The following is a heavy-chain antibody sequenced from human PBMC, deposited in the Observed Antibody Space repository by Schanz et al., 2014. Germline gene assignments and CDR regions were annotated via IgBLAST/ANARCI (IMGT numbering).Heavy chain of an antibody. J-gene: IGHJ5*02. V-gene: IGHV4-39*01. CDR1: GGSISTSNHY. CDR2: IYYSGNT. Sequence: QLQLQESGPGLVKPLETLSLTCTVSGGSISTSNHYWGWIRQPPGKGLEWIGSIYYSGNTYYNPSLRSRVTISVDPSKNRFPRKLSFGTAADTAVYYCARQNLGYCSSTDCKNWFDPWGQGTLVTVSS. D-gene: IGHD2-2*01. CDR3: ARQNLGYCSSTDCKNWFDP.